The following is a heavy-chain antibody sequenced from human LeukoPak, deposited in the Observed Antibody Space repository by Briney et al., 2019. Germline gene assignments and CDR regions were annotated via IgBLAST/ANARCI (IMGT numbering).Heavy chain of an antibody. CDR1: GYTFTSYD. D-gene: IGHD3-16*02. CDR2: MNPNSGNT. CDR3: ATYTVIVAGDAFDI. Sequence: ASVQVSCKASGYTFTSYDINWVRQATGQGLEWMGWMNPNSGNTGYAQKFQGRVTMTRNTSISTAYMELSSLRSEDMAVYYCATYTVIVAGDAFDIWGQGTMVTVSS. V-gene: IGHV1-8*01. J-gene: IGHJ3*02.